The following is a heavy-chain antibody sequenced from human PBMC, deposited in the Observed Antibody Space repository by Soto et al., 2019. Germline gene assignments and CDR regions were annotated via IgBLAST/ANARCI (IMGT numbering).Heavy chain of an antibody. D-gene: IGHD2-21*01. J-gene: IGHJ1*01. V-gene: IGHV4-4*02. CDR3: AKDTGSIPEYFQQ. CDR2: TYHSGST. CDR1: GGSISTSNW. Sequence: PSETLSLTCAVSGGSISTSNWWSWVRQPPGKGLEWIGETYHSGSTNYNPSLKSRVTISVDKSKNQFSLKLSSVTAEDTAIYYCAKDTGSIPEYFQQWGQGTQVTVSS.